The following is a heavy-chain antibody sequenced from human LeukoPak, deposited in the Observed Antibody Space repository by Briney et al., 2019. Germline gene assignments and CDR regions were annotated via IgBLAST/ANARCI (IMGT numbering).Heavy chain of an antibody. Sequence: GGSLRLSCAASGFTFSTYGMSWVRQAPGKGLEWVSTISGGGDSTYYADSAKGRFTISRDNSKNTLYLQMNSLRAEDTAVYYCAKDHGSLGSQLNWGQGTLVIVSS. J-gene: IGHJ4*02. D-gene: IGHD3-10*01. CDR1: GFTFSTYG. CDR2: ISGGGDST. V-gene: IGHV3-23*01. CDR3: AKDHGSLGSQLN.